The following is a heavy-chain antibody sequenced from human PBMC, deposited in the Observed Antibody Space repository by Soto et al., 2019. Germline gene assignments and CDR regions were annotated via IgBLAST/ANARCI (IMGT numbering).Heavy chain of an antibody. J-gene: IGHJ4*02. CDR3: ARAPYEDYAVPEPNYFDS. Sequence: QVQLVQSGTAVKKPGSSVKVSCKASGGTFSTLAVSWVRQAPGQGLEWMGGIIPIYGRPVYAQKFQGRVTITADESTSRVYMELSSLSSEDMAVYYCARAPYEDYAVPEPNYFDSWGQGTLVTVSS. CDR2: IIPIYGRP. V-gene: IGHV1-69*01. D-gene: IGHD4-17*01. CDR1: GGTFSTLA.